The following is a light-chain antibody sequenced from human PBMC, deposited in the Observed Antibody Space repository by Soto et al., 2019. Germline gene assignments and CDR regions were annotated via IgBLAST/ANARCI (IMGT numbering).Light chain of an antibody. CDR3: QQYNNWPTWT. V-gene: IGKV3D-15*01. Sequence: DIVMTQSPASLSVCPGGRDTLXCRASQSTSDSFGWFQQKAGKAPRPLIFGASSRGTGIQARLSGSGSGSELTLNLSSLQSEDFAVYYCQQYNNWPTWTFGQGTKVDI. CDR1: QSTSDS. J-gene: IGKJ1*01. CDR2: GAS.